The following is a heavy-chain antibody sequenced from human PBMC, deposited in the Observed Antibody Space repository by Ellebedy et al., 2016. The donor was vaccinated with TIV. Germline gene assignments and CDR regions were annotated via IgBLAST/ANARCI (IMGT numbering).Heavy chain of an antibody. CDR2: IWYDGSNK. J-gene: IGHJ4*02. CDR3: PRDGPAGMVEGNYFDY. Sequence: PGGSLRLSCAASGFTFSSYGMHWVRQAPGKGLEWVAIIWYDGSNKYYADSVKGRFTISRDNSKNTLYLQMNSLRAEATAVYYCPRDGPAGMVEGNYFDYWGQGTLVTVSS. V-gene: IGHV3-33*08. D-gene: IGHD3-10*01. CDR1: GFTFSSYG.